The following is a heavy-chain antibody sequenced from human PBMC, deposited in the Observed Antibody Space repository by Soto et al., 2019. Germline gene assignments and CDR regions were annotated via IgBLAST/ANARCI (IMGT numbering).Heavy chain of an antibody. D-gene: IGHD3-22*01. Sequence: GASVKVSCKASGYTFTGYYTHWVRQAPGQGLEWMGWINPNSGGTNYAQEFQGWVTMTRDTSISTAYMELSRLRSDDTAVYYCARSGYRDAFDIWGQGTMVTVSS. CDR3: ARSGYRDAFDI. J-gene: IGHJ3*02. V-gene: IGHV1-2*04. CDR1: GYTFTGYY. CDR2: INPNSGGT.